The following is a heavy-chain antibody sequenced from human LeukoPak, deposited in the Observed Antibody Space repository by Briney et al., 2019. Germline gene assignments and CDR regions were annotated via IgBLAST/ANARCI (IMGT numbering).Heavy chain of an antibody. CDR1: GFTFSSYA. V-gene: IGHV3-53*01. D-gene: IGHD3-10*01. CDR3: ARDLYYYGSGDGGY. CDR2: IYSGGST. J-gene: IGHJ4*02. Sequence: PGGSLRLSCAASGFTFSSYAMHWVRQAPGKGLEWVSVIYSGGSTYYADSVKGRFTISRDNSKNTLYLQMNSLRAEDTAVYYCARDLYYYGSGDGGYWGQGTLVTVSS.